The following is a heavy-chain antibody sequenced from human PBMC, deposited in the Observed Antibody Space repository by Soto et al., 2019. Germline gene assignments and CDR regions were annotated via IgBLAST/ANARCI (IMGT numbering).Heavy chain of an antibody. CDR3: ASQKLDVPAYFDY. Sequence: QLQLQESDPGLVKPSETLSLTCSVSGGSINNNYYYWGWVRQPPGKGLEWIASVSFSGTTYYSPSLRGRITASIDTSRTQFSLKLISVTAADTAVYYCASQKLDVPAYFDYWGQGTLVTVSS. CDR2: VSFSGTT. V-gene: IGHV4-39*01. D-gene: IGHD1-1*01. J-gene: IGHJ4*02. CDR1: GGSINNNYYY.